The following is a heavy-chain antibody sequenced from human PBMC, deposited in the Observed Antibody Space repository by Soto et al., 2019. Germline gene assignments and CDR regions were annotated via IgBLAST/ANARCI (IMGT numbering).Heavy chain of an antibody. Sequence: PGGSLRLSCAASGFTFNRYAMSWVRQAPGKGLEWVSGISGSGGFTYYSDSVKGRFTISRDNSRNTLYLQMNGLRAEDTAVYYCSKELSLTKYFDYWGQGTLVTVSS. J-gene: IGHJ4*02. CDR1: GFTFNRYA. V-gene: IGHV3-23*01. CDR2: ISGSGGFT. CDR3: SKELSLTKYFDY. D-gene: IGHD2-2*01.